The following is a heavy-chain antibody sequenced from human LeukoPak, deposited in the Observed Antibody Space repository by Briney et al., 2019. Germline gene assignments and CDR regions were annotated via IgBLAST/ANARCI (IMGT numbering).Heavy chain of an antibody. D-gene: IGHD6-13*01. CDR2: IYYSGST. J-gene: IGHJ4*02. V-gene: IGHV4-59*01. CDR3: ARAKQQLGYYFDY. CDR1: GGSISSYY. Sequence: SETLSLTCTVSGGSISSYYWSWIRQPPGKGLEWIGYIYYSGSTNYNPSLKSRVTISVDTSKNQFSLKLSSVTAADTAVYYCARAKQQLGYYFDYWGQGTLVTVSS.